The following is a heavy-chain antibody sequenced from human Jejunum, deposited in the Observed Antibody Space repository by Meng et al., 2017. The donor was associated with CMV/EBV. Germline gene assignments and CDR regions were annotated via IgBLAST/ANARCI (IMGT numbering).Heavy chain of an antibody. Sequence: IFTSYTMSWLRQVPGKGLEWVSSISTHSTYISYADSVKGRFTISRDNAKNSLYLQVDSLRAEDTAVYYCASGFCGSTTCYREFDYWGQGTLVTVSS. J-gene: IGHJ4*02. V-gene: IGHV3-21*01. D-gene: IGHD2-2*01. CDR2: ISTHSTYI. CDR3: ASGFCGSTTCYREFDY. CDR1: IFTSYT.